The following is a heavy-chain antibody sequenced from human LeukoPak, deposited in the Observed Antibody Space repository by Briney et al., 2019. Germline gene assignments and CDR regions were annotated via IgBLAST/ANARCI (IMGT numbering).Heavy chain of an antibody. CDR2: ISSSSSYI. V-gene: IGHV3-21*01. CDR3: ARDYGSGSYPPGY. J-gene: IGHJ4*02. D-gene: IGHD3-10*01. Sequence: GGSLRLSCAASGFTFSSYSMNWVRQAPGQRLKCVSSISSSSSYIYYADSVKGRFTISRDNAKNSLYLQMNSLRAEDTAVYYCARDYGSGSYPPGYWGQGTLVTVSS. CDR1: GFTFSSYS.